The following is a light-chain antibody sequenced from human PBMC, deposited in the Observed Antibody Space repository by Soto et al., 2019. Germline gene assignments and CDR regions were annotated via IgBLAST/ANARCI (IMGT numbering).Light chain of an antibody. Sequence: QSALTQPPSASGTPGQRVTISCSGSSSNIGSNYVYWYQQLPGTAPKLLIYRSNQRPSGVPDRFSGSQSGTSGSLAISGLRSEDEADYYCAAWDDSLSGHVVFGGGTKLTVL. CDR3: AAWDDSLSGHVV. V-gene: IGLV1-47*01. J-gene: IGLJ2*01. CDR2: RSN. CDR1: SSNIGSNY.